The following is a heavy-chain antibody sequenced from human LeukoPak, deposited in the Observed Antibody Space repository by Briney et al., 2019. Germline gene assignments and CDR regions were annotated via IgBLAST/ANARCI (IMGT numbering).Heavy chain of an antibody. J-gene: IGHJ4*02. Sequence: PGGSLRLSCAASGFTFSSYGIHWVRQAPGKGLEWVAVIWYNGNNKYYADSVKGRFTISRDNSENTLYLQMNSLRAEDTAVYYCAKDTDGYNLSVDFWGQGTLVTVSS. CDR3: AKDTDGYNLSVDF. CDR1: GFTFSSYG. CDR2: IWYNGNNK. D-gene: IGHD5-24*01. V-gene: IGHV3-33*06.